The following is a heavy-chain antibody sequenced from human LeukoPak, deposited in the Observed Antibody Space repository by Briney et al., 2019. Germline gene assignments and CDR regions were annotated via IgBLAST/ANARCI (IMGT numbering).Heavy chain of an antibody. CDR1: GFTFSSYC. CDR3: ARIRIAAAGYYYYYMDV. Sequence: GGSLRLSCAASGFTFSSYCMNWVRQAPGKGLEWVANIKQDGSEKYYVDSVKGRFTISRDNAKNSLYLQMNSLRAEDTAVYYCARIRIAAAGYYYYYMDVWGKGTTVTVSS. J-gene: IGHJ6*03. D-gene: IGHD6-13*01. V-gene: IGHV3-7*01. CDR2: IKQDGSEK.